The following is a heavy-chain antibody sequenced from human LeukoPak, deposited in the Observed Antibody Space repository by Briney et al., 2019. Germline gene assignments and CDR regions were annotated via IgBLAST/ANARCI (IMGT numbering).Heavy chain of an antibody. Sequence: GESLRLSCAASGFTFSSYAMSWVRQAPGKGLEWVSAISGSGGSTYYADSVKGRFTISRDNSRNTLYLQMNSLRAEDTAVYYCAKDLRYFDWLQEGLYFQHWGQGTLVTVSS. D-gene: IGHD3-9*01. CDR1: GFTFSSYA. J-gene: IGHJ1*01. V-gene: IGHV3-23*01. CDR3: AKDLRYFDWLQEGLYFQH. CDR2: ISGSGGST.